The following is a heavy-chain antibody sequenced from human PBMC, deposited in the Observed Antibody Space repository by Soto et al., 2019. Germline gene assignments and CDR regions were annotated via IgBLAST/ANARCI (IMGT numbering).Heavy chain of an antibody. D-gene: IGHD3-22*01. CDR3: AREGVGFDSSGYPSPYFDY. J-gene: IGHJ4*02. V-gene: IGHV4-30-4*01. Sequence: SETLSLTCNVSGGPISGDYYWTRIRQPPGKGLEWIGYIFYSGSSYYNPSLKSRVTISVDTSKNQFSLRLSSVTAADTAVYYFAREGVGFDSSGYPSPYFDYWGLGILVT. CDR2: IFYSGSS. CDR1: GGPISGDYY.